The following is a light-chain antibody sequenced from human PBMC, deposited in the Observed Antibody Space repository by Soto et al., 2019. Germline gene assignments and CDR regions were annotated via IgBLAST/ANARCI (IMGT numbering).Light chain of an antibody. V-gene: IGLV1-40*01. Sequence: QSVLTQPPSVSGAPGQRVTISCTGSSSNIGTGYDVHWYQQLPGTAPKLLIYGNSNRLSGVPDRFSGSKSRTSASLAITGLQAEHEADYCCQSYDSSVSGAVFGGGTPVTVL. CDR3: QSYDSSVSGAV. CDR2: GNS. J-gene: IGLJ7*01. CDR1: SSNIGTGYD.